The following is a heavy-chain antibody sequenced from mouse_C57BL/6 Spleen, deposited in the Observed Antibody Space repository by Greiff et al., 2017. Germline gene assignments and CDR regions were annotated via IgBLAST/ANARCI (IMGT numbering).Heavy chain of an antibody. J-gene: IGHJ2*01. CDR1: GFTFSSYA. CDR2: ISSGGDYI. D-gene: IGHD1-1*01. V-gene: IGHV5-9-1*02. Sequence: EVQRVESGEGLVKPGGSLKLSCAASGFTFSSYAMSWVRQTPEKRLEWVAYISSGGDYIYYADTVKGRFTISRDNARNTLYLQMSSLKSEDTAMYYCTRDPYGGYFDYWGQGTTLTVSS. CDR3: TRDPYGGYFDY.